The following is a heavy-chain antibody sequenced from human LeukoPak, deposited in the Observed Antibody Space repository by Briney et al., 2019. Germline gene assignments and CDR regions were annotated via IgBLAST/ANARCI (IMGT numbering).Heavy chain of an antibody. CDR1: GFTFGDYA. CDR2: ISWNSGTI. D-gene: IGHD1-26*01. J-gene: IGHJ6*02. CDR3: AKDILYGGSYYYGMDV. Sequence: PGGSLRLSCAASGFTFGDYAMYWVRQAPGKGLEWVSGISWNSGTIGYADSVKGRFTISRDNAKNSLYLHMSSLRAEDTALYYRAKDILYGGSYYYGMDVWGQGTTVTVSS. V-gene: IGHV3-9*01.